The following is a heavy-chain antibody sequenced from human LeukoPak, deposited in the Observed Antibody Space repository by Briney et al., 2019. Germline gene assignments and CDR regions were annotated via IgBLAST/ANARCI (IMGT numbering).Heavy chain of an antibody. CDR3: ARDRLDIVPSGYYYYYYMDV. V-gene: IGHV1-69*05. CDR2: IIPIFGTA. J-gene: IGHJ6*03. D-gene: IGHD2-2*03. CDR1: GGTFSSYA. Sequence: ASVKVSCKASGGTFSSYAISWVRQAPGQGLEWMGGIIPIFGTANYAQKFQGRVTITTDESTSTAYMELSGLRSEDTAVYYCARDRLDIVPSGYYYYYYMDVWGKGTTVTVSS.